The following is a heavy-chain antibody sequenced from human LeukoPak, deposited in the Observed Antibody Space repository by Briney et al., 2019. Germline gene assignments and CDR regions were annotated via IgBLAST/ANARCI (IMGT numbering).Heavy chain of an antibody. D-gene: IGHD3-10*01. Sequence: GGSLRLSCAASGFTFSSYAMSWVRQAPGKGLEWVSAISGSGGSTYYADSVKGRFTISRDNSKNTLYLQMNSLRAEGTAVYYCAKDRVWFGERLFDYWGQGTLVTVSS. V-gene: IGHV3-23*01. CDR1: GFTFSSYA. CDR3: AKDRVWFGERLFDY. J-gene: IGHJ4*02. CDR2: ISGSGGST.